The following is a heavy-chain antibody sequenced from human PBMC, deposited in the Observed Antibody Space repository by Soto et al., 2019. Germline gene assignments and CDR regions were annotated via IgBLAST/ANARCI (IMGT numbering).Heavy chain of an antibody. Sequence: GGSLRLSCAASGFTFSSYAMSWVRQAPGKGLEWVSAISGSGGSTYYADSVKGRFTISRDNSKNTLYLQMNSLRAEDTAVFYCAKELASTRAAYGWFDPWGQGTLVTVSS. D-gene: IGHD2-2*01. CDR3: AKELASTRAAYGWFDP. CDR1: GFTFSSYA. CDR2: ISGSGGST. J-gene: IGHJ5*02. V-gene: IGHV3-23*01.